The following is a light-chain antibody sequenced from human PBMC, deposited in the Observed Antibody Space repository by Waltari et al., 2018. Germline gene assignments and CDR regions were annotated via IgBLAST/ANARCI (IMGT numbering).Light chain of an antibody. V-gene: IGKV3-11*01. CDR2: DAS. J-gene: IGKJ4*01. CDR1: QSVSTS. Sequence: ELELTQSPATLSLSPGERATLSCRASQSVSTSLAWYQQKPGQAPRLLIHDASSWATGTPARFSGSGSGTDFTLTIGSLEPEDFAVYYCQQHGKWPLSFGGGTKVEI. CDR3: QQHGKWPLS.